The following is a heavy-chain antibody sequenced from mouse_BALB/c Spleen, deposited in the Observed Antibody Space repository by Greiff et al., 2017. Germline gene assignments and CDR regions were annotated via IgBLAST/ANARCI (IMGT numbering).Heavy chain of an antibody. CDR2: INPSSGYT. J-gene: IGHJ4*01. D-gene: IGHD1-1*01. V-gene: IGHV1-4*01. CDR3: ARKEDYYGSKGYYAMDY. CDR1: GYTFTSYT. Sequence: VQLQQSGAELARPGASVKMSCKASGYTFTSYTMHWVKLRPGQGLEWIGYINPSSGYTNYNQKFKDKATLTADKSSSTAYMQLSSLTSEDSAVYYCARKEDYYGSKGYYAMDYWGQGTSVTVSS.